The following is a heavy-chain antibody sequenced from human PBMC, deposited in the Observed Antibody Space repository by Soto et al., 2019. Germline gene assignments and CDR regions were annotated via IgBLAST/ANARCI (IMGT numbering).Heavy chain of an antibody. CDR3: AKGPYDDFWSGTSTNWFDP. Sequence: PGGSLRLSCSASGLTFRNYAMTWVRQAPGKGLEWVSGISGSGGSTYYADSVKGRFTISRDNSKNTLYLQMNSLRAEDTAVYYCAKGPYDDFWSGTSTNWFDPWGQGTLVTVSS. CDR1: GLTFRNYA. CDR2: ISGSGGST. V-gene: IGHV3-23*01. J-gene: IGHJ5*02. D-gene: IGHD3-3*01.